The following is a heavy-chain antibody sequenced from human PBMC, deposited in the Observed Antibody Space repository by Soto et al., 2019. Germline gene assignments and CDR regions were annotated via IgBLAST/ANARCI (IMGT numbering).Heavy chain of an antibody. V-gene: IGHV3-30-3*01. CDR1: GFSFSRFA. D-gene: IGHD7-27*01. Sequence: QVQLVESGGGVVQPGRSLRLSCAASGFSFSRFAMHWVRQAPGKGLEWVAAISYDGSDKYHADSVKGRLTISRDNSKNTLYLQMNSLRAEDTAVYYCARDARTGADWYFDLWGRGTLVTVSS. J-gene: IGHJ2*01. CDR3: ARDARTGADWYFDL. CDR2: ISYDGSDK.